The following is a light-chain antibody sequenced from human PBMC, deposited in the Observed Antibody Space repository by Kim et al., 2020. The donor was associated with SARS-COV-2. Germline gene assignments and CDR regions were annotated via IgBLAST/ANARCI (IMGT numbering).Light chain of an antibody. CDR1: SSDVGRYNL. Sequence: QSALTQPASVSGSPGQSITISCTGSSSDVGRYNLVSWYQQQPGKAPKVMIYEGSKRPTGLSNRFSGSKSGNTASLTISGLQAEDEADYYCCSYAGSSTWVFGGGTQLTVL. CDR2: EGS. V-gene: IGLV2-23*01. CDR3: CSYAGSSTWV. J-gene: IGLJ3*02.